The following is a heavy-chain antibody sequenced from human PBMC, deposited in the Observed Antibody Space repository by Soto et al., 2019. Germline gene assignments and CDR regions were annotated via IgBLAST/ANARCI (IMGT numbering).Heavy chain of an antibody. J-gene: IGHJ4*02. CDR2: IKQDGSEK. CDR3: ARGRLMVATEFDY. CDR1: GFTFSSYW. D-gene: IGHD5-12*01. V-gene: IGHV3-7*05. Sequence: GGSLRLSCAASGFTFSSYWMSWVRQAPGKGLEWVANIKQDGSEKYYVDSVKGRFTISRDNAKNSLFLQMNSLRAEDTAVYYCARGRLMVATEFDYWGQGTLVTVSS.